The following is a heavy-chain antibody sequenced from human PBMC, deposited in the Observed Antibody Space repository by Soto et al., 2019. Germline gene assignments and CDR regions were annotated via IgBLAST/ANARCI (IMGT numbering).Heavy chain of an antibody. V-gene: IGHV3-48*01. Sequence: QSGGSLRLSCAASGFTFSSYSMNWVRQAPGKGLEWVSYISSSSSTIYYADSVKGRFTISRDNAKNSLYLQMNSLRAEDTAVYYCARDKSGYEMNWFDPWGQGTLVTVSS. D-gene: IGHD5-12*01. CDR2: ISSSSSTI. CDR3: ARDKSGYEMNWFDP. J-gene: IGHJ5*02. CDR1: GFTFSSYS.